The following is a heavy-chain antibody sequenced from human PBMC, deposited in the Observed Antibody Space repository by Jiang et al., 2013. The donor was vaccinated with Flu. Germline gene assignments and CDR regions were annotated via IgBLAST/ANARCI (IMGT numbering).Heavy chain of an antibody. CDR2: INTNTSIP. Sequence: PGTSVKISCKTSGYTFTNYAVVWVRQAPGQGLKWMGWINTNTSIPAYAQGFTGRFVFSLDASVNTAYLEISGLQPADTALYFCARHVRNLDFWGQGTQVTVSP. D-gene: IGHD3-10*02. V-gene: IGHV7-4-1*02. CDR3: ARHVRNLDF. J-gene: IGHJ4*02. CDR1: GYTFTNYA.